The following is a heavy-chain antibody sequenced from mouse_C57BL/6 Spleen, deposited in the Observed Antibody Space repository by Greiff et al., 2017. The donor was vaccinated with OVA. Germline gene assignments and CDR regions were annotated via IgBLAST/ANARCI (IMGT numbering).Heavy chain of an antibody. J-gene: IGHJ1*03. CDR2: INPSNGGT. V-gene: IGHV1-53*01. CDR3: ARGGLLQSPYWYFDV. CDR1: GYTFTSYW. D-gene: IGHD2-3*01. Sequence: QVQLQQPGTELVKPGASVKLSCKASGYTFTSYWMHWVKQRPGQGLEWIGNINPSNGGTNYNEKFKSKATLTVDKSSSTAYMQLSSLTSEDSAVYYCARGGLLQSPYWYFDVWGTGTTVTVSS.